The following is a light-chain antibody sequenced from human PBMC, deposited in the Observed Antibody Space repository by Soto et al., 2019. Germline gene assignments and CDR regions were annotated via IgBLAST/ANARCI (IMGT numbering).Light chain of an antibody. V-gene: IGLV1-44*01. CDR3: AAWDDNLDAWV. J-gene: IGLJ3*02. CDR1: NSNIGENT. Sequence: QPVLTQPPSASATPGQRVTISCSGSNSNIGENTVNWYQQFPGTAPKLLIYSADQRPSGVPDRFSGSQSGTSASLAISGVQSDDESEFFCAAWDDNLDAWVFGGGTKVTVL. CDR2: SAD.